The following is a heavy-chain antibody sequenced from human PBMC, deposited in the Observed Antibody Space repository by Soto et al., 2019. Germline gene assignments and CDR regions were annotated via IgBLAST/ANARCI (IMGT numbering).Heavy chain of an antibody. CDR1: GYTFTSYG. CDR3: ARGGIGLLWFGELLPFDY. V-gene: IGHV1-18*01. J-gene: IGHJ4*02. D-gene: IGHD3-10*01. Sequence: QDQLVQSGAEVKKPGASVKVSCKASGYTFTSYGISWVRQAPGQGLEWMGWISAYNGNTNYAQKLQGRVTMTTDTSTSTAYMELRSLRSDDTAVYYCARGGIGLLWFGELLPFDYWGQGTLVTVSS. CDR2: ISAYNGNT.